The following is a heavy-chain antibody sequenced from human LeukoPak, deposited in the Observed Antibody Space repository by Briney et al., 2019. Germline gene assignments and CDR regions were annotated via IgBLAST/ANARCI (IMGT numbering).Heavy chain of an antibody. V-gene: IGHV4-4*02. CDR1: GGSIGSIEW. J-gene: IGHJ4*02. Sequence: SGTLSLTCAVSGGSIGSIEWFSWVRQTPGKGLEWIGESHQTGSTNYNPSLKSRVTISVDTSKKQFSLKLSSVTAADTAVYYCARLSGYDWESFYDYWGQGTLVTVSS. CDR3: ARLSGYDWESFYDY. CDR2: SHQTGST. D-gene: IGHD5-12*01.